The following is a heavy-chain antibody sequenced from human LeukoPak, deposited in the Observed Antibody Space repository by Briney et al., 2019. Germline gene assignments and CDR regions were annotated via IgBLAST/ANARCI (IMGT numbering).Heavy chain of an antibody. V-gene: IGHV1-18*01. Sequence: ASVKVSCKASGFTFTTYGISWVRQAPGQGLEWMGWISAYNGNTNYAQKLQGRVTMATETSTSTAYMQLGSLRSDDTAVYYCARLKSNYYDSSGYYDYWGQGTLVTVSS. J-gene: IGHJ4*02. CDR3: ARLKSNYYDSSGYYDY. CDR2: ISAYNGNT. D-gene: IGHD3-22*01. CDR1: GFTFTTYG.